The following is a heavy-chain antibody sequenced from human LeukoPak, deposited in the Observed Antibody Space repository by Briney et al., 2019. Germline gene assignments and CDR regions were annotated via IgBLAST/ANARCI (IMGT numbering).Heavy chain of an antibody. Sequence: SETLSLTCAVYGGSFSGYYWSWIRQPPGKGLEWIGEINHSGSTNYNPSLKSRVTMSVDTSKNQFSLKLSSVTAADTAVYYCARDLYYYDSSGYHAFDIWGQGTMVTVSS. CDR1: GGSFSGYY. CDR3: ARDLYYYDSSGYHAFDI. J-gene: IGHJ3*02. V-gene: IGHV4-34*01. CDR2: INHSGST. D-gene: IGHD3-22*01.